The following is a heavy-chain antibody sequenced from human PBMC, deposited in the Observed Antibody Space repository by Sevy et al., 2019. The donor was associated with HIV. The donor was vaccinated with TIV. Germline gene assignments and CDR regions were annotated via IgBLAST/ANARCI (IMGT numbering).Heavy chain of an antibody. CDR2: MNPNSGGR. CDR3: ARGYYYDGNGDDAFDI. V-gene: IGHV1-8*01. J-gene: IGHJ3*02. CDR1: GYTFTSYD. Sequence: ASVKVSCKASGYTFTSYDINWVRQATGQGLEWMGWMNPNSGGRGYAQKFQGRVTMTRDTSISTAYMELSSLRSEDTAVYYCARGYYYDGNGDDAFDIWGQGTMVTVSS. D-gene: IGHD3-22*01.